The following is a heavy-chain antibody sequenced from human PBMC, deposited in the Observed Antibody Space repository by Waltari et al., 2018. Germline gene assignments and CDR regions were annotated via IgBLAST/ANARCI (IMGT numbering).Heavy chain of an antibody. J-gene: IGHJ5*02. Sequence: QVQLVQSGAEVKKPGSSVKVSCKASGGTFSSYAISWVRQAPGQGLEWMGGIIPIFGTANYAQKVQGRVTITADESTSTAYMELSSLRSEDTAVYYCARSPRLESNLEGWFDPWGQGTLVTVSS. CDR2: IIPIFGTA. CDR3: ARSPRLESNLEGWFDP. D-gene: IGHD2-8*01. CDR1: GGTFSSYA. V-gene: IGHV1-69*01.